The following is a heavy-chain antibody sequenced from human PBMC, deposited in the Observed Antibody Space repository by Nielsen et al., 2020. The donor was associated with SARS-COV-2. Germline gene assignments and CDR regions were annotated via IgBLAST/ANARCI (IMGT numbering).Heavy chain of an antibody. CDR3: VREWGY. CDR2: ISSSSSYI. CDR1: GFTFDDYG. J-gene: IGHJ4*02. D-gene: IGHD1-26*01. V-gene: IGHV3-21*06. Sequence: GESLKISCAASGFTFDDYGMSWVRQAPGKGLEWVSSISSSSSYIYYADSVKGRFTVSRDNTKNSLYLQMNSLRADDTAVYYCVREWGYWGLGTLVTVSS.